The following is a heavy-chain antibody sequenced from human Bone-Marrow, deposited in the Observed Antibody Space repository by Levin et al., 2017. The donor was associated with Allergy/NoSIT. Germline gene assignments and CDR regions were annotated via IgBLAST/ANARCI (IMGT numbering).Heavy chain of an antibody. D-gene: IGHD2-15*01. CDR2: INPNSGAT. Sequence: GESLKISCKSSGYTFTDYYVHWVREAPGQGLEWMGWINPNSGATNYAQKFQGRITMTSDTSISTAYMDLRSLRSDDTAVYYCARVPGILDYAIDVWGQGTTVTVSS. CDR3: ARVPGILDYAIDV. CDR1: GYTFTDYY. J-gene: IGHJ6*02. V-gene: IGHV1-2*02.